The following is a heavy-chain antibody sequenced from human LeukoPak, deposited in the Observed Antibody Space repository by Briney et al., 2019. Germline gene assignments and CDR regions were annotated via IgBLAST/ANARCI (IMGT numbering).Heavy chain of an antibody. V-gene: IGHV1-8*01. Sequence: ASVKVSCKASGYTFTSYDINWVRQATGQGLERMGWMNPNSGNTGYAQKFQGRVTMTRNTSISTAYMELSSLRSEDTAVYYCARFYCTNGVCYNFDYWGQGTLVTVSS. CDR1: GYTFTSYD. J-gene: IGHJ4*02. CDR3: ARFYCTNGVCYNFDY. D-gene: IGHD2-8*01. CDR2: MNPNSGNT.